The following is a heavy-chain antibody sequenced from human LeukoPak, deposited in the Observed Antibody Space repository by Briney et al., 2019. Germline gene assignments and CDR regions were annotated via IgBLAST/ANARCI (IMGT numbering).Heavy chain of an antibody. CDR2: ISSSGSTI. V-gene: IGHV3-48*03. CDR1: GFTFSSYE. CDR3: AREGDYDSSGYGFDY. J-gene: IGHJ4*02. D-gene: IGHD3-22*01. Sequence: PGGSLRLSCAASGFTFSSYEMNWVRQAPGKGLEWVSYISSSGSTIYYADSVKGRFTISRDKAKNSLYLQMNSLRAEDTAVYYCAREGDYDSSGYGFDYWGQGTLVTVSS.